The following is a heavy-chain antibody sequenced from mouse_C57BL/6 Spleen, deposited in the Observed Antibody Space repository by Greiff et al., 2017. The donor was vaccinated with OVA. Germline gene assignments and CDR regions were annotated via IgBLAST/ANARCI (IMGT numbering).Heavy chain of an antibody. J-gene: IGHJ2*01. V-gene: IGHV1-63*01. D-gene: IGHD2-5*01. CDR3: ARYHSNYAFDY. CDR1: GYTFTNYW. CDR2: IYPGGGYT. Sequence: QVHVKQSGAELVRPGTSVKMSCKASGYTFTNYWIGWAKQRPGHGLEWIGDIYPGGGYTNYNEKFKGKATLTADKSSSTAYMQFSSLTSEDSAIYYCARYHSNYAFDYWGQGTTLTVSS.